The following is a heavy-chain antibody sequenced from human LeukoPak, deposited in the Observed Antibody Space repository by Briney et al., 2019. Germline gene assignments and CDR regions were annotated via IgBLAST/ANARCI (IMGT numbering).Heavy chain of an antibody. CDR1: GFTFSDYY. Sequence: GGSLRLSCAASGFTFSDYYMSWIRQAPGKGLEWVSSISSSSSYIYYADSVKGRFTISRDNAKNSLYLQMNSLRAEDTAVYYCARDRLDTALDYYYYYYMDVWGKGTTVTVSS. J-gene: IGHJ6*03. V-gene: IGHV3-11*06. D-gene: IGHD5-18*01. CDR2: ISSSSSYI. CDR3: ARDRLDTALDYYYYYYMDV.